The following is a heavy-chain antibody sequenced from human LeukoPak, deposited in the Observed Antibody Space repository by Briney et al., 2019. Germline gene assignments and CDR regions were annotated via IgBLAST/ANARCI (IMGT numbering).Heavy chain of an antibody. CDR2: INTKSGRT. CDR1: RYSFTDYY. J-gene: IGHJ5*02. D-gene: IGHD3-3*01. CDR3: ARADFIDAGPYLIGP. Sequence: GASVRVSCKTSRYSFTDYYIHWVRQAPGQGLEWMGWINTKSGRTSSARKFQGRVTMTRDPSITTVYMDMAWLTSDDTATYFCARADFIDAGPYLIGPWGQGTLVTVSS. V-gene: IGHV1-2*02.